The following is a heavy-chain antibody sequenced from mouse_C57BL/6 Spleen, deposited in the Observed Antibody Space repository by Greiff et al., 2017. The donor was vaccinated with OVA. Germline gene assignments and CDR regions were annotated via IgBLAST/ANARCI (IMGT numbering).Heavy chain of an antibody. CDR2: IRLKSDNYAT. CDR1: GFTFSNYW. V-gene: IGHV6-3*01. J-gene: IGHJ4*01. Sequence: EVHLVESGGGLVQPGGSMKLSCVASGFTFSNYWMNWVRQSPEKGLEWVAQIRLKSDNYATHYAESVKGRFTISRDDSKSSVYLQMNNLRAEDTGIYYCTQGLYYDYVYAMDYWGQGTSVTVSS. D-gene: IGHD2-4*01. CDR3: TQGLYYDYVYAMDY.